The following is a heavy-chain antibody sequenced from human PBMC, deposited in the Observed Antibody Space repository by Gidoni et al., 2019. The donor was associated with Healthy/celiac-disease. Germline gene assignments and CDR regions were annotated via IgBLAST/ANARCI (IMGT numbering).Heavy chain of an antibody. J-gene: IGHJ3*02. Sequence: EVQLVESGGGLVQPGRSLSPSCAASGFPFDAFAMHWVRQAPGKGLEWVSGISWNSGSIGYADSVKGRFTISRDNAKNSLYLQMNSLRAEDTALYYCAKDTNYGSGSYSSGAFDIWGQGTMVTVSS. CDR3: AKDTNYGSGSYSSGAFDI. V-gene: IGHV3-9*01. CDR2: ISWNSGSI. CDR1: GFPFDAFA. D-gene: IGHD3-10*01.